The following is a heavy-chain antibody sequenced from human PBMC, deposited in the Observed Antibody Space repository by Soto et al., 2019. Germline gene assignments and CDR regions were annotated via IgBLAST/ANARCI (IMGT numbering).Heavy chain of an antibody. CDR3: ARTYSSEDWFDP. D-gene: IGHD6-19*01. Sequence: EVQLVESGGGLVQPGGSLRLSCAASGFTFSSYEMNWVRQAPGKGLEWVSYISSSGSTIYYADSVKGRFTISRDNAKNSLYLQMNSLRAEDTAVYYCARTYSSEDWFDPWGQGPLVTVSS. CDR2: ISSSGSTI. J-gene: IGHJ5*02. V-gene: IGHV3-48*03. CDR1: GFTFSSYE.